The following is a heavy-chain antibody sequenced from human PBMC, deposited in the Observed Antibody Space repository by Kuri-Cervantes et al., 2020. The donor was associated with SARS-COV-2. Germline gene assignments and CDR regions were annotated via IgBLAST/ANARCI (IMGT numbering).Heavy chain of an antibody. D-gene: IGHD3-9*01. J-gene: IGHJ6*03. Sequence: LSLTCAVSGGSISSSNWWSWVRQPPGKGLEWVSAISGSGGSTYYADSVKGRFTISRDNSKNTLYLQMNSLRAEDTAVYYCAKNGGILDYYMDVWGKGTTVTVSS. V-gene: IGHV3-23*01. CDR2: ISGSGGST. CDR1: GGSISSSN. CDR3: AKNGGILDYYMDV.